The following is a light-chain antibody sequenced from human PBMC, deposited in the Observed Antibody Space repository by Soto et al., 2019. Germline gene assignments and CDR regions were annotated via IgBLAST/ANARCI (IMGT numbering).Light chain of an antibody. CDR3: SSYTSSSTPVYV. Sequence: QSALTQPASVSGSPGQSITISCTGTSSDVGGYNYVSWYQQHPGKAPKLMIYDVSNRPSGVSNRFSGSKSGNTASLTISGLQAEDEPDYYCSSYTSSSTPVYVFGTGTKVTVL. J-gene: IGLJ1*01. CDR1: SSDVGGYNY. V-gene: IGLV2-14*01. CDR2: DVS.